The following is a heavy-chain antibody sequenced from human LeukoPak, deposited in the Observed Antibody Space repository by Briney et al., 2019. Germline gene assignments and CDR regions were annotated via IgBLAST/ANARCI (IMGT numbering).Heavy chain of an antibody. V-gene: IGHV4-59*01. CDR2: IYYSGST. Sequence: PSETLSLTCTVSGGSISSYYWSWLRQPPGKGLEWIGYIYYSGSTNYNPSLKSRVTISVDTSKNQFSLKLSSVTAADTAVYYCARDHWNSPYYYYYMDVWGKGTTVTVSS. CDR1: GGSISSYY. CDR3: ARDHWNSPYYYYYMDV. J-gene: IGHJ6*03. D-gene: IGHD1-7*01.